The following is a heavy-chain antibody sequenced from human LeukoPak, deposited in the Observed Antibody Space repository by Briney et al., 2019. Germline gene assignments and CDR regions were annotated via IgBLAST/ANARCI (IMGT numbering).Heavy chain of an antibody. CDR3: ARVDCSGGSCYYFDY. CDR1: GGSISSGDYY. J-gene: IGHJ4*02. V-gene: IGHV4-30-4*01. D-gene: IGHD2-15*01. Sequence: SQTLSLTCTVSGGSISSGDYYWSWIRQPPGKGLEWIGYNYYSGSTYYNPSLKSRVTISVDTSKNQFSLKLSSVTAADTAVYYCARVDCSGGSCYYFDYWGQGTLVTVSS. CDR2: NYYSGST.